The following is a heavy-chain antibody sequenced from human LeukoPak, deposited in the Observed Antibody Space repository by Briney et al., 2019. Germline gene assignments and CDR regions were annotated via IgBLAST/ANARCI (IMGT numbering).Heavy chain of an antibody. J-gene: IGHJ5*02. CDR1: GFTFSSYG. D-gene: IGHD6-13*01. V-gene: IGHV3-30*02. Sequence: QSGGSLRLSCAASGFTFSSYGMHWVRQTPGKGLEWVAFIRYDGSKKYYADSVKGRFIISRDNSKNTLYLQMNSLRAEDTAVYYCAKDRRYTSPWGQGTLVTVSS. CDR3: AKDRRYTSP. CDR2: IRYDGSKK.